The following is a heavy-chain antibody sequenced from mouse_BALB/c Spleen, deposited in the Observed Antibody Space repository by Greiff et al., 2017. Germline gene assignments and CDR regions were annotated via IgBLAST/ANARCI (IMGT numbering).Heavy chain of an antibody. CDR2: IRNKANGYTT. CDR3: AREGIYDGYYDYFDY. D-gene: IGHD2-3*01. CDR1: GFTFTDYY. V-gene: IGHV7-3*02. Sequence: EVQGVESGGGLVQPGGSLRLTCATSGFTFTDYYMSWVRQPPGKALEWLGFIRNKANGYTTEYSASVKGRFTISRDNSQSILYLQMNTLRAEDSATYYCAREGIYDGYYDYFDYWGQGTTLTVSS. J-gene: IGHJ2*01.